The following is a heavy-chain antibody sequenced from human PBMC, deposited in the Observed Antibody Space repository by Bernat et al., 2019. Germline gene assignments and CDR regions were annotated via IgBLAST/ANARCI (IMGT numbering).Heavy chain of an antibody. Sequence: EVQLVESGGGLVKPGGSLRLSCAASGFTFSSYSMNWVRQAPGKGLEWVSSISSSSSYIYYADSVKGRFTISRDNSKNTLYLQMNSLRAEDTAVYYCAKGASDDFWSGAFQHWGQGTLVTVSS. J-gene: IGHJ1*01. D-gene: IGHD3-3*01. CDR3: AKGASDDFWSGAFQH. CDR2: ISSSSSYI. CDR1: GFTFSSYS. V-gene: IGHV3-21*01.